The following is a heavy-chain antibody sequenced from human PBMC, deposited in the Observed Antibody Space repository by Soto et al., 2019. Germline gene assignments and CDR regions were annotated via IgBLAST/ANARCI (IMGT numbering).Heavy chain of an antibody. CDR1: GFSLTTSGLG. D-gene: IGHD1-1*01. CDR3: THVIRGAIWN. Sequence: QITLKESGPTLVKPTQTLTLTCNFSGFSLTTSGLGVAWIRQPPGKAPEWLALIYWDDDARHGPSLKERLSIIKDTSKNQVILTLTNVDRADTAIYFCTHVIRGAIWNWGQGTQVTVSS. CDR2: IYWDDDA. V-gene: IGHV2-5*05. J-gene: IGHJ1*01.